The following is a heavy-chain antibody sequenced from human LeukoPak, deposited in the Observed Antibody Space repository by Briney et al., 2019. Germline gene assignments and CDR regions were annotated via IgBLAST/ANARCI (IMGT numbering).Heavy chain of an antibody. D-gene: IGHD3-22*01. V-gene: IGHV1-2*02. CDR1: GYTFTGYY. CDR3: ASEPKYYDSSGTEGGY. CDR2: INPNSGGT. J-gene: IGHJ4*02. Sequence: ASVKVSCKASGYTFTGYYMHWVRQAPGQGLEWMGWINPNSGGTNYAQKFQGRVTMTRDTSISTAYMELSRLRSDDTAVYYCASEPKYYDSSGTEGGYWGQGTLVTVSS.